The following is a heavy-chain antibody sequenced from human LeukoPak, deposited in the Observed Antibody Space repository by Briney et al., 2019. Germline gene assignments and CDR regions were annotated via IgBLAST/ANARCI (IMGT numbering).Heavy chain of an antibody. V-gene: IGHV3-7*01. CDR2: INQDGSEK. Sequence: GGSLRLSCAASGFTFSSHWMNWVRQAPGKGLEWVAHINQDGSEKYYVDSVKGRFTISRDNAKNSLYLQMNSLRAEDTAVYYCARDSYRALEYWGQGTVVTVSS. CDR3: ARDSYRALEY. J-gene: IGHJ4*02. CDR1: GFTFSSHW. D-gene: IGHD1-14*01.